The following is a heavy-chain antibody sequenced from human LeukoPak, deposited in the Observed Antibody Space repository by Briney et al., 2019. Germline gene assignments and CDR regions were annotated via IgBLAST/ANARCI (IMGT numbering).Heavy chain of an antibody. CDR3: ARIASVGRWFDP. V-gene: IGHV4-61*02. CDR2: IYTSGST. Sequence: SETLSLTCTVSGGSISSSSYYWGWIRQPAGKGLGWIGGIYTSGSTNYNPSLKSRVTISVDTSKNQFSLKLNFVIATDTAVYYCARIASVGRWFDPWGQGTLVTVSS. J-gene: IGHJ5*02. CDR1: GGSISSSSYY. D-gene: IGHD2-21*01.